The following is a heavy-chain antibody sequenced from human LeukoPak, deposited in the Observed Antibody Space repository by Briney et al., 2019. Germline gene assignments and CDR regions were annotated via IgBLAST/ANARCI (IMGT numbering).Heavy chain of an antibody. V-gene: IGHV1-2*02. CDR2: INPNSGRT. CDR3: ARTREYSSTWFFPPFDP. CDR1: GYTFTSYY. J-gene: IGHJ5*02. Sequence: GASVKVSCKASGYTFTSYYMHWVRQAPGQGLEWMGWINPNSGRTNYAHNFQGRVTLTRDPSIGTAYMELTGLTSNDTGVYYCARTREYSSTWFFPPFDPWGQGTLVTVSS. D-gene: IGHD6-13*01.